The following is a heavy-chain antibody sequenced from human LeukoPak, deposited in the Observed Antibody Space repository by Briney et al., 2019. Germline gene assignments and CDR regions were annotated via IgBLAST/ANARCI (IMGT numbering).Heavy chain of an antibody. Sequence: SETLSLTCTVSGGPISSSSYYWGWIRQPPGKGLEWIGSIYHSGSTYYNPSLKSRVTISVDTSKNQFSLKLSSVTAADTAVYYCTSGLSVRRSNNTPVDYWGQGTLVTVSS. CDR3: TSGLSVRRSNNTPVDY. D-gene: IGHD1-1*01. V-gene: IGHV4-39*07. CDR2: IYHSGST. CDR1: GGPISSSSYY. J-gene: IGHJ4*02.